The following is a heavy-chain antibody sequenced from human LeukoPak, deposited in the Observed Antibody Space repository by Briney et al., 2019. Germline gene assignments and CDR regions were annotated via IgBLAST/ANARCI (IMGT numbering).Heavy chain of an antibody. J-gene: IGHJ4*02. CDR3: ARVLDR. Sequence: PVGSLRLSCAASEFTFSSYWMHWVRQATGKGLVWVSRISSDGSTTSYADSVKGRFTISRDNAKNTLYLQMNSLKAEDTAVYYCARVLDRWGQGTLVTVSS. CDR2: ISSDGSTT. CDR1: EFTFSSYW. V-gene: IGHV3-74*01.